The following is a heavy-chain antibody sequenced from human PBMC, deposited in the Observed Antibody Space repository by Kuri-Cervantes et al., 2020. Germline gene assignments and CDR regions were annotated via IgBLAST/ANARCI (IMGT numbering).Heavy chain of an antibody. CDR2: IKQDGSEK. Sequence: GGSLRLSCKGSGYSFTSYWIGWVRQAPGKGLEWVANIKQDGSEKYYVDSVKGRFTISRDNAKNSLYLQMNRLRAEDTAVYYCARDISADWFDPWGQGTLVTVSS. V-gene: IGHV3-7*01. CDR1: GYSFTSYW. CDR3: ARDISADWFDP. J-gene: IGHJ5*02. D-gene: IGHD3-16*02.